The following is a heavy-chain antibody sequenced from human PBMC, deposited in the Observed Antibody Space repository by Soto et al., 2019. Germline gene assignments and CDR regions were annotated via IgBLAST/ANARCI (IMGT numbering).Heavy chain of an antibody. J-gene: IGHJ6*02. D-gene: IGHD6-13*01. CDR1: GFTFSSYG. V-gene: IGHV3-30*18. CDR2: ISYDGSNK. CDR3: AKNPAYSRKYYYYRMDD. Sequence: QVQLVESGGGVVQPGRSLRLSCAASGFTFSSYGMHWVRQAPGKGLEWVAVISYDGSNKYYADSVKGRFTISRDNSNNTLYLQMNSLRADDTAVYYCAKNPAYSRKYYYYRMDDWGQGTTVTVSS.